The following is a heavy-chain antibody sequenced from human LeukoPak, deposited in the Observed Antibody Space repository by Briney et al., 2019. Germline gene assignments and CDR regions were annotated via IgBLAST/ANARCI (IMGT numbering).Heavy chain of an antibody. J-gene: IGHJ4*02. D-gene: IGHD3-9*01. CDR3: AREFEDFDWLLVSDY. V-gene: IGHV3-21*04. CDR1: GFTFSSYS. Sequence: GGSLRLSCAASGFTFSSYSMNWVRQAPGKGLEWVSSISSSSSYIYYADSVKGRFTISRDNAKNSLYLQMNSLRAEDTAVYYCAREFEDFDWLLVSDYWGQGTLVTVSS. CDR2: ISSSSSYI.